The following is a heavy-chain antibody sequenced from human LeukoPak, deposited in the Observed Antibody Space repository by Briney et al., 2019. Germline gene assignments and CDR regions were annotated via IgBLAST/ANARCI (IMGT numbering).Heavy chain of an antibody. CDR2: IRNDGRNK. CDR1: GFTYNSYG. J-gene: IGHJ4*02. CDR3: AKNEMATIISDFDY. D-gene: IGHD5-24*01. V-gene: IGHV3-30*02. Sequence: GGSLRLSCIASGFTYNSYGMHWVRQAPGKRPEWVAFIRNDGRNKYYADSVKGRFTISRDNSKNTLYLQMNSLRAEDTAVYYCAKNEMATIISDFDYWGQGTLVTVSS.